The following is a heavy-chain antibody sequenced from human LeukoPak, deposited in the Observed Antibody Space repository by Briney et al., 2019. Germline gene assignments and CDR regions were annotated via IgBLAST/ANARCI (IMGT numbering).Heavy chain of an antibody. V-gene: IGHV3-30*02. J-gene: IGHJ4*02. CDR1: GLTFSSYG. D-gene: IGHD5-12*01. CDR2: IRYDGSNK. Sequence: GGSLRLSCAASGLTFSSYGMHWVRQAPGKGLEWVTFIRYDGSNKYYADSVKGRFTISRDNAKNSLYLQMNSLSAEDTAVYYCARDRVGVSAYDSLFDYWGQGTLVTVSS. CDR3: ARDRVGVSAYDSLFDY.